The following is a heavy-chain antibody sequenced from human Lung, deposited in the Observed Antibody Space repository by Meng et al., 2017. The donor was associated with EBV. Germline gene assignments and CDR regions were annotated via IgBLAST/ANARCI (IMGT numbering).Heavy chain of an antibody. CDR2: INPTSGNP. J-gene: IGHJ4*02. Sequence: VRLVKSGFEFKKPWASVTIPCRTSGYTFTRYVMNWVRLAPGQGLEWMGWINPTSGNPTYAHDFTGRFIFSFSLENFVSTAFLQINNLKPEDTGLYYCARSTGSSSKIDYWGQGTLVTVSS. D-gene: IGHD2-2*01. V-gene: IGHV7-4-1*02. CDR3: ARSTGSSSKIDY. CDR1: GYTFTRYV.